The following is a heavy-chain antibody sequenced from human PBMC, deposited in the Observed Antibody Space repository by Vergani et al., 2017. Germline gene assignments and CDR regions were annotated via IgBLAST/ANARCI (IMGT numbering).Heavy chain of an antibody. V-gene: IGHV1-2*02. CDR3: AIVTEYYGSSGYYLDY. CDR2: INPNSGGT. J-gene: IGHJ4*02. Sequence: QVQLVQSGAEVKKPGASVKASCKASGYTFTGYYMHWVRQAPGQGLEWMGWINPNSGGTNDAQKFQGRVTMARATSISTAYMELSSLRPEDTALYYCAIVTEYYGSSGYYLDYWGQGTLVTVSS. CDR1: GYTFTGYY. D-gene: IGHD3-22*01.